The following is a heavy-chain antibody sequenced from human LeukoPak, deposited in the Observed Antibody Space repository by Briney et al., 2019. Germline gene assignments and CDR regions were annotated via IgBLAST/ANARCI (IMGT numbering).Heavy chain of an antibody. V-gene: IGHV1-8*01. J-gene: IGHJ4*02. D-gene: IGHD2-2*01. Sequence: ASVKVSCKASGYTLTSYDINWVRQAAGQGLEWMGWMNPNSGNTGYAQKFQGRVTMTRNTSISTAYMELSSLRSEDTAVYYCARALTRYCSSTSCYLGYFDYWGQGTLVTVSS. CDR2: MNPNSGNT. CDR1: GYTLTSYD. CDR3: ARALTRYCSSTSCYLGYFDY.